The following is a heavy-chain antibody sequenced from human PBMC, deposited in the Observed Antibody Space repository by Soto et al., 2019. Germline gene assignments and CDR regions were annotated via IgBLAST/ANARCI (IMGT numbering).Heavy chain of an antibody. CDR3: ARGEYSSSGLEGYYYGMDV. Sequence: QVQLVESGGGVVQPGRSLRLSCAASGFTFSSYAMHWVRQAPGKGLEWVAVISYDGSNKYYADSVKGRFTISRDNSKNTLYLQMNSLRAEDTAVYYCARGEYSSSGLEGYYYGMDVWGQGTTVTVSS. CDR2: ISYDGSNK. CDR1: GFTFSSYA. D-gene: IGHD6-6*01. J-gene: IGHJ6*02. V-gene: IGHV3-30-3*01.